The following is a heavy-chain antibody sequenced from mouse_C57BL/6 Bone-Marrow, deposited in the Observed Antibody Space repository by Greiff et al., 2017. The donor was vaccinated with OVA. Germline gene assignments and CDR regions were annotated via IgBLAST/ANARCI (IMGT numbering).Heavy chain of an antibody. Sequence: EVMLVESGGGLVQPGGSMKLSCVASGFTFSNYWMNWVRQSPEKGLEWVAQIRLKSDNYATHYAESVKGRFTISRDDSKSSVYLQMNNLRAEDTGIYYCTVPLIYSYAMDYWGQGTSVTGSS. CDR3: TVPLIYSYAMDY. CDR1: GFTFSNYW. V-gene: IGHV6-3*01. J-gene: IGHJ4*01. D-gene: IGHD2-1*01. CDR2: IRLKSDNYAT.